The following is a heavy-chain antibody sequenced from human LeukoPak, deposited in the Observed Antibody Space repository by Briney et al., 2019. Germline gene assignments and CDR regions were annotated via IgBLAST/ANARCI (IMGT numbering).Heavy chain of an antibody. CDR1: GFTFNSYG. V-gene: IGHV3-30*02. CDR3: ARPRVRVRAFDI. CDR2: IRYDGSNK. D-gene: IGHD3-10*01. Sequence: PGGSLRLSCAASGFTFNSYGMHWVRQAPGKGLEWVAFIRYDGSNKYYADSVKGQFTISRDNSKNTLYLQMNSLRAEDTAVYYCARPRVRVRAFDIWGQGTMVTVSS. J-gene: IGHJ3*02.